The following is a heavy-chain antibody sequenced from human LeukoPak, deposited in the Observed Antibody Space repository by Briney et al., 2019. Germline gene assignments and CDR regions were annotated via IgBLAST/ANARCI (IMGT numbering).Heavy chain of an antibody. J-gene: IGHJ6*03. V-gene: IGHV1-69*13. Sequence: SSVKVSCKASGGTFSSYAISWVRQAPAQGREWMGGIIPIFGTANYAQKFQGRVTITADEPTSTAYMELSSLRSEDTAVYYCARTGTVDTDMHYMDVWGKGTTVTVSS. CDR1: GGTFSSYA. CDR3: ARTGTVDTDMHYMDV. D-gene: IGHD5-18*01. CDR2: IIPIFGTA.